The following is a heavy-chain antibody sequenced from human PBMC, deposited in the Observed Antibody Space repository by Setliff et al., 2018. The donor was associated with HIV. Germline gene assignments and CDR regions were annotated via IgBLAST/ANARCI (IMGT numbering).Heavy chain of an antibody. CDR2: ITPSGAT. CDR1: GGSVSGHY. V-gene: IGHV4-34*01. D-gene: IGHD5-18*01. J-gene: IGHJ5*02. Sequence: PSETLPLTCAVYGGSVSGHYWGWFRQPPGKGLEWIGEITPSGATNYLPSLKSRVTMSLDTSKNQFSLKMTSVTAADTALYYCSNWNTTIDEDAWGQGTLVTVSS. CDR3: SNWNTTIDEDA.